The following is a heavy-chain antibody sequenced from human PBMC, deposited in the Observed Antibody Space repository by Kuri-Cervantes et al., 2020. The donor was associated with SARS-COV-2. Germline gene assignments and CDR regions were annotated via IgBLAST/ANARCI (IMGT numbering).Heavy chain of an antibody. CDR2: IIPIFGTA. CDR3: ARDSRSWYQVLLDRYSYSYMDV. V-gene: IGHV1-69*13. CDR1: GGTFSSYA. Sequence: SVKVSCKASGGTFSSYAISWVRQAPGQGPEWMGGIIPIFGTANYAQKFQGRVTITADESTSTAYMELSSLRSEDTAVYYCARDSRSWYQVLLDRYSYSYMDVWGKGTTVTVSS. J-gene: IGHJ6*03. D-gene: IGHD3-3*01.